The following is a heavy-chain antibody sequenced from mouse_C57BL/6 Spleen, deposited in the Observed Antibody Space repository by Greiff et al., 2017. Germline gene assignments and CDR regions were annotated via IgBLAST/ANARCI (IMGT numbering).Heavy chain of an antibody. CDR1: GFNIKDYY. V-gene: IGHV14-2*01. Sequence: VQLKESGAELVKPGASVKLSCTASGFNIKDYYMHWVKQRTEQGLEWIGRIDPEGGETKYAPKFPGKATITADTSSNTAYLQLSSLTSEDTAVYYCAVGDGYYRFAYWGQGTLVTVSA. D-gene: IGHD2-3*01. CDR3: AVGDGYYRFAY. J-gene: IGHJ3*01. CDR2: IDPEGGET.